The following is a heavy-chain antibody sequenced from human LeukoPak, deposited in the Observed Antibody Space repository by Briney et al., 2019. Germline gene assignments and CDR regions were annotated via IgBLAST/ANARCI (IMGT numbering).Heavy chain of an antibody. J-gene: IGHJ4*02. Sequence: PGGSLRLSCAVSGFTVTNNYMSWVRQAPGKGLEWVSVIYSDGSTYYANSVKGRFAISRDNAKNSLYLQMNSLRAEDTAVYYCASYYYGSGTSLGYWGQGTLVTVSS. V-gene: IGHV3-53*01. CDR2: IYSDGST. CDR1: GFTVTNNY. D-gene: IGHD3-10*01. CDR3: ASYYYGSGTSLGY.